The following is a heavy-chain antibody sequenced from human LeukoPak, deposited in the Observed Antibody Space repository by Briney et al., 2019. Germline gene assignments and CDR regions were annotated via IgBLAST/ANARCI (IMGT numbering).Heavy chain of an antibody. CDR1: GLAFTSFA. V-gene: IGHV3-23*01. J-gene: IGHJ4*02. CDR3: AKGHSAHGTGFDY. Sequence: GGSLRLSCSASGLAFTSFAMSWVRQAPGKGLEWVSAISGSGDTTYYADSVKGRFTISRDNLENTLYTQMNSLRVEDTAVYYCAKGHSAHGTGFDYWGQGTLVIVSS. CDR2: ISGSGDTT. D-gene: IGHD1-1*01.